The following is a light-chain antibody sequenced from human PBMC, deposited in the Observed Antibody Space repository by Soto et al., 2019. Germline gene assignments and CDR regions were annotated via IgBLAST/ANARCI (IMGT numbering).Light chain of an antibody. CDR3: QQYDTYSPNT. CDR2: DAS. J-gene: IGKJ2*01. CDR1: QRISGW. V-gene: IGKV1-5*01. Sequence: DIQMTQSPSTLSASVGDRVTITCRASQRISGWLAWYQQKRGKAPKLLIYDASSLESGVPSRFSGSGSGTEFTLTISSLQPDDFATYDCQQYDTYSPNTFGQGPKVEIQ.